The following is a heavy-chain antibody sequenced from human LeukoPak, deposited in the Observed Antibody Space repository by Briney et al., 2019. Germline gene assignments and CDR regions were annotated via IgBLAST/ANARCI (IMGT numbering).Heavy chain of an antibody. V-gene: IGHV4-30-2*01. Sequence: SETLSLTCTVSGGSISSGGYSWSWIRQPPGKGLEWIGCIYHSGSTYYNPSLKSRVTISVDRSKNQFSLKLSSVTAADTAVYYCARANYYGSGSYYNDLHYFDYWGQGTLVTVSS. D-gene: IGHD3-10*01. J-gene: IGHJ4*02. CDR1: GGSISSGGYS. CDR2: IYHSGST. CDR3: ARANYYGSGSYYNDLHYFDY.